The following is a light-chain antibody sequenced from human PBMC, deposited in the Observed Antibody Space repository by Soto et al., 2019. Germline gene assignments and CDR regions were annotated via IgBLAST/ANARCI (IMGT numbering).Light chain of an antibody. J-gene: IGKJ1*01. Sequence: EIVMTQSPATLSVSPGERATLSCRASQSISSNLAWYHQKPGQAPRLLIYGTYSRATGISDRFRGSGSGTDFTLTISRLEPEDFAVYYCQQNDSSPSWTFGQGTKVDIK. CDR1: QSISSN. V-gene: IGKV3-20*01. CDR3: QQNDSSPSWT. CDR2: GTY.